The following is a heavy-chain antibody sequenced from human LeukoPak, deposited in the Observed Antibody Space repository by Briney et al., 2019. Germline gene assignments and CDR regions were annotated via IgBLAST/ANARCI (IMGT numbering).Heavy chain of an antibody. D-gene: IGHD6-19*01. CDR1: GGSISSGSYY. J-gene: IGHJ4*02. V-gene: IGHV4-39*01. Sequence: SETLSLTCTVSGGSISSGSYYWSWIRQPPGKGLEWIGEINHSGSTNYNPSLKSRVTISVDTSKNQFSLKLSSVTAADTAVYYCARHRQWLKAGLDYWGQGTLVTVSS. CDR3: ARHRQWLKAGLDY. CDR2: INHSGST.